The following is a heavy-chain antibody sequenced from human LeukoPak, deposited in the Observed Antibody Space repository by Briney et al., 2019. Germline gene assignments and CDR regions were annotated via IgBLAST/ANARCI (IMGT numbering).Heavy chain of an antibody. D-gene: IGHD3-22*01. CDR2: IYYGGST. CDR1: GGSISSSTYY. J-gene: IGHJ3*02. V-gene: IGHV4-39*07. CDR3: ARDSNNYYDSSGLALDI. Sequence: SETLSLTCTVSGGSISSSTYYWGWIRQPPGKGLEWIGSIYYGGSTYYNPSLKSRVTISVDTSKNQFSLKLSSVTAADTAVYYCARDSNNYYDSSGLALDIWGQGTMVTVSS.